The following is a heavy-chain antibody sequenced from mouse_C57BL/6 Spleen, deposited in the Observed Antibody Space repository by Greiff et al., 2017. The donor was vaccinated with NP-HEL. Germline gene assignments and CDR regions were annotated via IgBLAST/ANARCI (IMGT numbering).Heavy chain of an antibody. CDR3: TRARGYDGTLFDY. V-gene: IGHV1-15*01. Sequence: QVQLQQSGAELVRPGASVTLSCKASGYTFTDYEMHWVKQTPVHGLEWIGAIDPETGGTAYNQKFKGKAILTADKSSSTAYMELRSLTSEDSAVYDCTRARGYDGTLFDYWGQGTTLTVSS. CDR1: GYTFTDYE. J-gene: IGHJ2*01. D-gene: IGHD2-2*01. CDR2: IDPETGGT.